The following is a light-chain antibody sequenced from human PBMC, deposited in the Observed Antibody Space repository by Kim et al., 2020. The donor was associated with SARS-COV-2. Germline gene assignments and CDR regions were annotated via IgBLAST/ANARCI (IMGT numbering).Light chain of an antibody. CDR2: WAS. V-gene: IGKV4-1*01. CDR1: QSVFYSSNNKNN. CDR3: QQYYSTPYT. J-gene: IGKJ2*01. Sequence: DIVMTQSPDSLAVSLGERATINCKSSQSVFYSSNNKNNLAWYQQKPGQPLKLLIYWASTRESGVPDRFSGSGSGTDFTLTISSLQAEDVAVYYCQQYYSTPYTFGQGTKLEI.